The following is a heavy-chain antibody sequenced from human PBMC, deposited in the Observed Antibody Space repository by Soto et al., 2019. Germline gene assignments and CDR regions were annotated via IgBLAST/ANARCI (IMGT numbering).Heavy chain of an antibody. J-gene: IGHJ6*02. D-gene: IGHD2-2*01. V-gene: IGHV3-48*02. CDR3: ARESCSSSSCSYYYGMDV. CDR1: GFTFSTYN. Sequence: EVQLVESGGGLEQPGGSLRLSCAASGFTFSTYNMNWVRQAPGKGLEWVSYISSSSSTRYYADSVKGRFTISRDNAKNSLYLQMNSLRDEDTAVYYCARESCSSSSCSYYYGMDVWGQGTTVTVSS. CDR2: ISSSSSTR.